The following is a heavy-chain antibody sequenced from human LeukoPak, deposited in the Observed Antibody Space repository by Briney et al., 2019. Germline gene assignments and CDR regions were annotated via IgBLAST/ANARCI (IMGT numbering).Heavy chain of an antibody. CDR3: ARGRSRVPTYYFDY. V-gene: IGHV4-34*01. Sequence: SETLSLTCAVYGGSFSGYYWSWIRQPPGKGLEWIGEINHSGSTNYNPSLKSRVTISVDTSKNQFSLKLSSVTAADTAVYYCARGRSRVPTYYFDYWGQGTLVTVSS. CDR1: GGSFSGYY. J-gene: IGHJ4*02. CDR2: INHSGST. D-gene: IGHD2/OR15-2a*01.